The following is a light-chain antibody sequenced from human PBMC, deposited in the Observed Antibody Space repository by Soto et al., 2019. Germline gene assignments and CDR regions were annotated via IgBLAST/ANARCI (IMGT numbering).Light chain of an antibody. CDR1: QSVRNS. CDR3: QQRSNWPWT. V-gene: IGKV3-11*01. CDR2: DAS. Sequence: EIVLTQSPATLSLPPGERATLSCRASQSVRNSLAWYHQKPGQAPRLLIYDASNRATGIPGRFSGSGSGTDFTLTISSLEPEDFAVYYCQQRSNWPWTFGQGTKVEIK. J-gene: IGKJ1*01.